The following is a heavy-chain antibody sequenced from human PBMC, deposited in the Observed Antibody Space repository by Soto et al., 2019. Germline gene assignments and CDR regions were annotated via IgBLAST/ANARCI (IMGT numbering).Heavy chain of an antibody. V-gene: IGHV3-73*02. D-gene: IGHD2-21*01. CDR1: GFTFTDSA. J-gene: IGHJ4*02. Sequence: EVQLVESGGGLVQPGGSLELSCAASGFTFTDSAIRWVRQASGKGPEWVGRIRNKVNTYATAYAASVKGRFTISRDDATGTTYLQMNSLKTEDTAIYYCSRRRDWTATDPLDYWGQGTLVTVSS. CDR2: IRNKVNTYAT. CDR3: SRRRDWTATDPLDY.